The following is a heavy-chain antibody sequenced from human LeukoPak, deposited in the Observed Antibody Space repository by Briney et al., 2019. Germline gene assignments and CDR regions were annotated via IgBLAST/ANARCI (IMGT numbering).Heavy chain of an antibody. D-gene: IGHD3-22*01. Sequence: ASVKVYCKASGYTFTGYYMHWVRQAPGQGLEWMGWINPNSGGTNYAQKFQGRVTMTRDTSISTAYMELSRLRSDDTAVYYCAKGIVVVISGNAFDIWGQGTMVTVSS. CDR3: AKGIVVVISGNAFDI. CDR2: INPNSGGT. CDR1: GYTFTGYY. J-gene: IGHJ3*02. V-gene: IGHV1-2*02.